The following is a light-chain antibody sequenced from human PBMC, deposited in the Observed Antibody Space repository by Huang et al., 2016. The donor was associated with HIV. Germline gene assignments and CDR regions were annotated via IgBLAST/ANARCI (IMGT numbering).Light chain of an antibody. CDR3: QQLNNYPYT. J-gene: IGKJ2*01. V-gene: IGKV1-9*01. Sequence: IQLTQSPSSLSASVGDRVTITCRASQGIGPDLAWYQQKPGEAPKRLIYVASTLQSGVSSRFSGSGSGTDFTLTISSLQPEDVATYYFQQLNNYPYTFGQGTNLEIK. CDR1: QGIGPD. CDR2: VAS.